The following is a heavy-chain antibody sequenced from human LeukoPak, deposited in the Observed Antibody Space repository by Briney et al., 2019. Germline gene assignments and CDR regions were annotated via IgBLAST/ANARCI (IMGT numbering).Heavy chain of an antibody. CDR1: GFSFPNYW. CDR2: IYPGDSDT. V-gene: IGHV5-51*01. CDR3: ARHQRVTERGAFDI. D-gene: IGHD4-23*01. J-gene: IGHJ3*02. Sequence: PGESLKISCTGSGFSFPNYWIAWVRQMPGKGLEWMGIIYPGDSDTRYSPSFQGQVTISADKSISTAYPQWSSLKASDTAMYYCARHQRVTERGAFDIWGQGTMVTVSS.